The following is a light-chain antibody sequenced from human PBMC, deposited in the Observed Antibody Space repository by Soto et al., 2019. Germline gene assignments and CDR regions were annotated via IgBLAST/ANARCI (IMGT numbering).Light chain of an antibody. J-gene: IGLJ2*01. V-gene: IGLV2-14*01. CDR2: EVS. Sequence: QSALTQPASVSGSPGQSITISCTGTSSDVGGYNYVSWYQHHPGKAPKLMIYEVSNRPSGVSNRFSGSKPANTASLTISGLQAEDEADYYCSSYTSSSTVVFGGGTKLTVL. CDR3: SSYTSSSTVV. CDR1: SSDVGGYNY.